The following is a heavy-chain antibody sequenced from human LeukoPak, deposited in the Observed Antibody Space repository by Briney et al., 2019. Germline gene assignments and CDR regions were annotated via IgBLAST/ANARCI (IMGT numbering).Heavy chain of an antibody. CDR1: GYTFTSYD. CDR3: AILNLVGGYSYGDPLFDY. Sequence: VASVKVSCKASGYTFTSYDINWVRQATGQGLEWMGWMNPNSGNTGYAQKFQGRVTITRNTSISTAYMELSSLRSEDTAVYYCAILNLVGGYSYGDPLFDYWGQGTLVTVSS. CDR2: MNPNSGNT. J-gene: IGHJ4*02. V-gene: IGHV1-8*03. D-gene: IGHD5-18*01.